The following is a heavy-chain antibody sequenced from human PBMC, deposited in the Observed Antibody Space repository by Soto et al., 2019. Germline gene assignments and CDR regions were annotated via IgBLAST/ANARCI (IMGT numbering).Heavy chain of an antibody. Sequence: SGPTLVNPTQTLTLTCTFSGFSLRTSAMCVSWIRQPPGKALEWLARIDWGDDKYYNPSLKTRLSISKDTSKNQVVLTMTNMDPVDTATYYCARSSGCNWFDPWGQGTLVTVSS. CDR2: IDWGDDK. CDR1: GFSLRTSAMC. V-gene: IGHV2-70*11. J-gene: IGHJ5*02. CDR3: ARSSGCNWFDP. D-gene: IGHD3-22*01.